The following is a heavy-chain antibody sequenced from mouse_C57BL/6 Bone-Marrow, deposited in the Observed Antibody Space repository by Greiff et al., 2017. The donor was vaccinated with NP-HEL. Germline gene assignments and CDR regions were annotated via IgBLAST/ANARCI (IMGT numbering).Heavy chain of an antibody. J-gene: IGHJ4*01. CDR1: GFSLTSYG. V-gene: IGHV2-2*01. CDR2: IWSGGST. CDR3: ASYSNYLLAMDY. D-gene: IGHD2-5*01. Sequence: VQLQESGPGLVQPSQSLSITCTVSGFSLTSYGVHWVRQSPGKGLEWLGVIWSGGSTDYNAAFISRLSISKDNSKSQVFFKMNSLQADDTAIYYCASYSNYLLAMDYWGQGTSVTVSS.